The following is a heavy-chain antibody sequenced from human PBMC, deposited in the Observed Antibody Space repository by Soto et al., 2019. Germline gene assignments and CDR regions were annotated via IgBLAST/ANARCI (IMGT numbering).Heavy chain of an antibody. CDR3: TRDPHYYYNSDYVDW. Sequence: SETLSLTCGVSGYSINSGYFWGWVRQPPGKGLEWIGSVYHSGTTYISPSLRSRVIISVDTSRNQFSLDLNSVTAADTAVYFCTRDPHYYYNSDYVDWWGQGILGTVSS. V-gene: IGHV4-38-2*02. CDR1: GYSINSGYF. D-gene: IGHD3-22*01. CDR2: VYHSGTT. J-gene: IGHJ4*02.